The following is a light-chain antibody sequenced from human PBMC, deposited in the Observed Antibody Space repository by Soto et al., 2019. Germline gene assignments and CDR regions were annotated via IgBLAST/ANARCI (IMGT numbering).Light chain of an antibody. V-gene: IGKV3-20*01. CDR1: QRVSSSC. Sequence: EIVLTQSPATLSLSPGERATLSCRASQRVSSSCLAWYQQKPGQAPRLLIYAASSRATGIPDRFSGSGSGTDFTLTISRLEPEDFAVYYCQHYDTSPPFTFGPGTKVDI. CDR3: QHYDTSPPFT. CDR2: AAS. J-gene: IGKJ3*01.